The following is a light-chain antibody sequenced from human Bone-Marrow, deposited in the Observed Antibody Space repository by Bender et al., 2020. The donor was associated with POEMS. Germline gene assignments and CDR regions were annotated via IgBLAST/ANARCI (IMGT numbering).Light chain of an antibody. CDR3: QLWDRSGGDRVI. V-gene: IGLV3-21*03. CDR2: DDR. CDR1: DIRGKS. J-gene: IGLJ2*01. Sequence: SLVLTQPPSVSVAPRKTARITCGGSDIRGKSVHWYQQKPGQAPVLVVYDDRDRPSGIPERFSGSNSGSTSTLTISRVEVADEADYYCQLWDRSGGDRVIFGGGTKLTVL.